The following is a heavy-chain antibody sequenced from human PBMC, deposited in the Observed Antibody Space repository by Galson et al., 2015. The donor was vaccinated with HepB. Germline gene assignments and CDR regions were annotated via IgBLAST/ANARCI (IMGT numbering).Heavy chain of an antibody. J-gene: IGHJ3*02. V-gene: IGHV5-51*01. CDR3: ARPPSGIAAAGTSYAFDI. D-gene: IGHD6-13*01. Sequence: QSGAEVKKPGESLKISCKGSGYSFTSYWIGWVRQMPGKGLEWMGIIYPGDSDTRYSPSFQGQVTISADKSISTAYLQWSSLKASDTAMYYCARPPSGIAAAGTSYAFDIWGQGTMVTVSS. CDR1: GYSFTSYW. CDR2: IYPGDSDT.